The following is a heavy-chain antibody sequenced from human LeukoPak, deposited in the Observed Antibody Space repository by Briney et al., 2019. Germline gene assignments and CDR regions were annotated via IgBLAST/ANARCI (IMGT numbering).Heavy chain of an antibody. CDR3: ARGVDCSGGSCYSRTSYYYYYYMDV. CDR1: GYTFTSYD. Sequence: ASVKVSCKASGYTFTSYDINWVRQATGQGLEWMGWMNPNSGNTGYAQKFQGRVTMTRNTSISTAYMELSGLRSEDTAVYYCARGVDCSGGSCYSRTSYYYYYYMDVWGKGTTVTVSS. J-gene: IGHJ6*03. V-gene: IGHV1-8*01. D-gene: IGHD2-15*01. CDR2: MNPNSGNT.